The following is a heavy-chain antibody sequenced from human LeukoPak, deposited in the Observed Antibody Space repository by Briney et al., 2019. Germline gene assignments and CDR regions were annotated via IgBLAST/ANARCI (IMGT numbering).Heavy chain of an antibody. CDR2: ISAYNGNT. D-gene: IGHD6-13*01. CDR3: ARGGQQLVLQYYYMDV. V-gene: IGHV1-18*01. J-gene: IGHJ6*03. Sequence: GASVKVSCKASGYTFTSYGISWVRQAPGQGLEWMGWISAYNGNTNYAQKLQGRVTMATDTSTSTAYMELRSLRSDDTAVYYCARGGQQLVLQYYYMDVWGKGTTVTVSS. CDR1: GYTFTSYG.